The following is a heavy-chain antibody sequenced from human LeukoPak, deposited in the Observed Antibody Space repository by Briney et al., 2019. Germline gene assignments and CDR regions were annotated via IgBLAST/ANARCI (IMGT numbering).Heavy chain of an antibody. V-gene: IGHV1-69*06. Sequence: GASVKVSCKASGGTFSSYAISWVRQAPGQGLEWMGGIIPIFGTANYAQKFQGRVTITADKSTSTAYMELSSLRSEDTAVYYCARDLRTDRGWFDPWGQGTLVTVSS. J-gene: IGHJ5*02. CDR3: ARDLRTDRGWFDP. CDR2: IIPIFGTA. D-gene: IGHD1-1*01. CDR1: GGTFSSYA.